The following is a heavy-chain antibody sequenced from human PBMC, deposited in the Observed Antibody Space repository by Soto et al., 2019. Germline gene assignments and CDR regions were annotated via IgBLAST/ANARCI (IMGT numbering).Heavy chain of an antibody. V-gene: IGHV1-69*05. CDR1: GGTFSSYA. J-gene: IGHJ4*02. CDR2: IIPIFGTA. D-gene: IGHD1-20*01. Sequence: QVQLVQSGAEVKKPGSSVKVSCKASGGTFSSYAISWVRQAPGQELEWMGGIIPIFGTANYAQKYQGRVTITSDKGTSTAYIALSSLRYEDTVVYYCANHNWNTPYWGQGTLVTVSS. CDR3: ANHNWNTPY.